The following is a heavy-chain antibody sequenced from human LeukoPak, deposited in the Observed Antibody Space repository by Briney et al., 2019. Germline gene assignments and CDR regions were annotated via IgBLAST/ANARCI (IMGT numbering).Heavy chain of an antibody. J-gene: IGHJ6*03. CDR3: TKGGGDYYYYYYMDV. Sequence: PSETLSLTCTVSGGSISGYYWSWIRQPPGKGLEWIGYIYYSGSTKYNPSLKSRVTISVDTSKNQFSLKLSSVTAADTAVYYCTKGGGDYYYYYYMDVWGKGTTVTVSS. CDR1: GGSISGYY. D-gene: IGHD2-21*02. CDR2: IYYSGST. V-gene: IGHV4-59*01.